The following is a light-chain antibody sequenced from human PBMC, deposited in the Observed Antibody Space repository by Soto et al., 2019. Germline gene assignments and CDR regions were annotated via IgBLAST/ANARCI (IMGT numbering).Light chain of an antibody. CDR1: NIGSKS. CDR3: QVWDSSSDHYV. CDR2: YDS. V-gene: IGLV3-21*04. Sequence: SYELTQPPSVSVAPGKTARITCGGNNIGSKSVHWYQQKPGQAPVLVIYYDSDRPSGIPERFSGSNSGNTATLTISRVEAVDEADYYCQVWDSSSDHYVLGTGTKLTVL. J-gene: IGLJ1*01.